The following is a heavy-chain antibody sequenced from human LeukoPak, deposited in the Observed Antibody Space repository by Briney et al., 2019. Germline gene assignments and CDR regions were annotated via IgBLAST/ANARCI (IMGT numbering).Heavy chain of an antibody. D-gene: IGHD2-2*01. J-gene: IGHJ4*02. CDR2: IYYSGST. CDR1: GGSISSSSYY. Sequence: SETLSLTCTVSGGSISSSSYYWGWIRQPPGKGLEWIGSIYYSGSTYYNPSLKSRVTISVDTSKNQFSLKLSSVTAADTGVYYCARGAGVVPAAYFDYWGQGTLVTVCS. V-gene: IGHV4-39*07. CDR3: ARGAGVVPAAYFDY.